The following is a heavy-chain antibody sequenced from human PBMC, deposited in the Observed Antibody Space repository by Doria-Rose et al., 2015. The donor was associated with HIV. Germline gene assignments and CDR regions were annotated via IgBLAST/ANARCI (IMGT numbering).Heavy chain of an antibody. Sequence: QDSGPVLVKPTETLTLTCTVSGVSLSSPGMGVSWIRQPPGKALEWLANIFSDDERSYKTSLKSRLTISRGTSKSLVVLTMTDMDPVDTATYYCARIKSSRWYHKYYFDFWGQGTLVIVSA. CDR1: GVSLSSPGMG. V-gene: IGHV2-26*01. CDR3: ARIKSSRWYHKYYFDF. D-gene: IGHD6-13*01. CDR2: IFSDDER. J-gene: IGHJ4*02.